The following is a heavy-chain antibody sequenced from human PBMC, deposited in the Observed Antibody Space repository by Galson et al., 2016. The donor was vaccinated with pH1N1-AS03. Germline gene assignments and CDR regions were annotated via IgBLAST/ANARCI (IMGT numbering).Heavy chain of an antibody. CDR1: GGSFSTYA. D-gene: IGHD2-2*01. CDR2: IIPVFGTT. J-gene: IGHJ6*03. Sequence: SVKVSCKASGGSFSTYAITWVRQAPGQGLAWMGGIIPVFGTTSFAQKFQDRVSITADESTSTAFMELSSLRSKDTAVYYCAKGNYQLLNYYYSMDVWGKGTTVTVSS. CDR3: AKGNYQLLNYYYSMDV. V-gene: IGHV1-69*13.